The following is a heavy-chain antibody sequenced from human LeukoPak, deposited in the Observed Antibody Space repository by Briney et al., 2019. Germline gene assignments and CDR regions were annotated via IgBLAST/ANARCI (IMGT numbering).Heavy chain of an antibody. J-gene: IGHJ4*02. CDR3: ARGQVGFAYDY. Sequence: SETLSLTYAVYGGSFSGYYWSWIRQPPGKGLEWIGEINHSGSTNYNPSLKSRVTISVDTSKNQFSLKLSSVTAADTAVYYCARGQVGFAYDYWGQGTLVTVSS. D-gene: IGHD3-16*01. CDR2: INHSGST. V-gene: IGHV4-34*01. CDR1: GGSFSGYY.